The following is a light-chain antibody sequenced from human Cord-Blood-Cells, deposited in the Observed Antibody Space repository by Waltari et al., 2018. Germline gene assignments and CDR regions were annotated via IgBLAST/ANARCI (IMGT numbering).Light chain of an antibody. CDR3: QSYDSSNQV. Sequence: NFMLTQPHSVSESPGKTVTISCTRSSGSIASNYVKWYQQRPGSSPTTVIYEDNQRPSVVPDRFSGSIDSASNSASLTTSGLKTEDEADYYCQSYDSSNQVFGGGTKLTVL. J-gene: IGLJ3*02. CDR2: EDN. V-gene: IGLV6-57*01. CDR1: SGSIASNY.